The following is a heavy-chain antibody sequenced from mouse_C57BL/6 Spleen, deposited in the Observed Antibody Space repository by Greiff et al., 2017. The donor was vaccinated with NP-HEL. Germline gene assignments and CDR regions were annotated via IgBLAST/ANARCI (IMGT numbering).Heavy chain of an antibody. D-gene: IGHD2-3*01. J-gene: IGHJ2*01. V-gene: IGHV1-81*01. CDR3: ARDDGYYEH. Sequence: QVHVKQSGAELARPGASVKLSCKASGYTFTSYGISWVKQRTGQGLEWIGEIYPRSGNTYYNEKFKGKATLTADKSSSTAYMELRSLTSEDSAVYFCARDDGYYEHWGQGTTLTVSS. CDR1: GYTFTSYG. CDR2: IYPRSGNT.